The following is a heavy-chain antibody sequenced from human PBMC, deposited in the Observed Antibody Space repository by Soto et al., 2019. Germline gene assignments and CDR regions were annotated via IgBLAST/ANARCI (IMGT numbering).Heavy chain of an antibody. D-gene: IGHD3-16*02. CDR2: ISSSGNIM. CDR3: ARDTVSFFDY. Sequence: GGSLRLSCVASGFTFSGYEMNWVRQAPGKGLEWVSYISSSGNIMYYADSVKGRFTISRYNAKNSLYLQMNSLRAEDTAVYYCARDTVSFFDYWGLGTLVTVSS. CDR1: GFTFSGYE. V-gene: IGHV3-48*03. J-gene: IGHJ4*02.